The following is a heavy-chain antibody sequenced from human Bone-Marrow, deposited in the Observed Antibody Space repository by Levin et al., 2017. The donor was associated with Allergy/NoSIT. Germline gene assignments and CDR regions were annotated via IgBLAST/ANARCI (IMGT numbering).Heavy chain of an antibody. CDR2: IYSSGRT. Sequence: SETLSLTCTVSGGSISSFYWSWIRQPAGKGLEWIGRIYSSGRTDYQSSLKSRVTMSLDTSKNQVSLKLASVTAADTALYYCASDSGGSGYPDYWGQGTLVTVSS. J-gene: IGHJ4*02. V-gene: IGHV4-4*07. CDR1: GGSISSFY. CDR3: ASDSGGSGYPDY. D-gene: IGHD3-22*01.